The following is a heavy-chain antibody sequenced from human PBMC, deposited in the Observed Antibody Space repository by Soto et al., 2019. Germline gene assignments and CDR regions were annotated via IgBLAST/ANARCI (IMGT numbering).Heavy chain of an antibody. CDR3: ARDSNDYIWGTTPGDY. CDR2: VSAYNGDT. CDR1: GYNFTSYG. D-gene: IGHD3-16*01. Sequence: QVHLVQSGAEVKKPGASVKVSCKASGYNFTSYGFSWVRQAPGQGLEWMGWVSAYNGDTTYTQSLQGRVTMTTDTXTXTAYMELRSLRSDDTAVYYCARDSNDYIWGTTPGDYWGQGTLVTVSS. J-gene: IGHJ4*02. V-gene: IGHV1-18*01.